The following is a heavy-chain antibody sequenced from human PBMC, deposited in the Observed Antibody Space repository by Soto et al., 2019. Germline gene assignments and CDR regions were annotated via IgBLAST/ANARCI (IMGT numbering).Heavy chain of an antibody. V-gene: IGHV1-3*01. J-gene: IGHJ5*02. CDR2: NNAGNGDT. CDR1: GYTFSSYA. CDR3: ARGQDSCRWMIDL. Sequence: QVQLVQSATEVKKPGASVKVSCKASGYTFSSYALHWVRQAPGQTLEWMGCNNAGNGDTRYSQKFQDRVTITRDTYASTVYMEVSSPGSEDTAVYYCARGQDSCRWMIDLWGEGTLVTVSS. D-gene: IGHD6-13*01.